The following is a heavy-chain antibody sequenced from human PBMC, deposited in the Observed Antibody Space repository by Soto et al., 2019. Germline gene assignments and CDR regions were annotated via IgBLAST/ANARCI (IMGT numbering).Heavy chain of an antibody. J-gene: IGHJ5*02. D-gene: IGHD6-13*01. CDR3: TRDALYSSRWYNWFDT. CDR1: GFTFGDYA. CDR2: ISSKAYGGTT. Sequence: EVQLVESGGGLVQPGRSLRLSCTASGFTFGDYAMSWFRHAPGKGLEWVGFISSKAYGGTTTYAASVKGRFTITRDDYKCIAYLQMKSLKTEDTAVYYYTRDALYSSRWYNWFDTWGQGTLVTVSS. V-gene: IGHV3-49*03.